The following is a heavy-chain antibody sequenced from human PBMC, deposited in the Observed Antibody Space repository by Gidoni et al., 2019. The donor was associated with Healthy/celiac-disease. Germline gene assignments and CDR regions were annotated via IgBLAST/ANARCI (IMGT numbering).Heavy chain of an antibody. CDR1: GFTFSSYS. CDR3: ARDPNTGSGAPSLCDY. V-gene: IGHV3-21*01. D-gene: IGHD3-10*01. CDR2: ISSSSSYI. Sequence: EVQLVESGGGLVKPGRSLRLSCAASGFTFSSYSMNWVRQAPGKGLEWVSSISSSSSYIYYADSVKGRFTISRDNAKNSLYLQMNSLRAEDTAVYYCARDPNTGSGAPSLCDYWGQGTLVTVSS. J-gene: IGHJ4*02.